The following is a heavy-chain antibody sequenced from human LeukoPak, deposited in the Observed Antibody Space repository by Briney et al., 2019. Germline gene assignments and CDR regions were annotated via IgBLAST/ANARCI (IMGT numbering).Heavy chain of an antibody. CDR1: GYTFTSYG. D-gene: IGHD1-26*01. J-gene: IGHJ4*02. V-gene: IGHV1-18*01. CDR3: ARGPLNSGSSYFDY. Sequence: GASVKVSCKASGYTFTSYGISWVRQAPGQGLEWMGWISAYNGNTNYAQKLQGRVTMTTDTSTSTAYMELRSLRSEDTAVYYCARGPLNSGSSYFDYWGQGTLVTVSS. CDR2: ISAYNGNT.